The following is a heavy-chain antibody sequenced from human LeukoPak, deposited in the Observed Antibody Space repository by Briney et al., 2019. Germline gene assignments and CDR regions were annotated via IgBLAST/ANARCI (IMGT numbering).Heavy chain of an antibody. J-gene: IGHJ6*03. CDR1: GFTFSSYS. V-gene: IGHV3-21*04. CDR3: ARVGNRVWFGELLIDYYYMDV. D-gene: IGHD3-10*01. CDR2: ISSSSSYL. Sequence: GGSLRLSCAASGFTFSSYSMNGVRQAPGKGQERVSSISSSSSYLYYADSVNGRFTISRDNAKNSLYLQMNSLRAEDTAVYYCARVGNRVWFGELLIDYYYMDVWGKGTTVTISS.